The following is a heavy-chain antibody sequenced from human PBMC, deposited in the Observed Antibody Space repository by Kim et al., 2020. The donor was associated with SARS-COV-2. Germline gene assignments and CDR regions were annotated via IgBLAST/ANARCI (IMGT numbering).Heavy chain of an antibody. V-gene: IGHV4-34*01. D-gene: IGHD3-10*01. J-gene: IGHJ4*02. CDR2: INHSGST. Sequence: SETLSLTCAVYGGSFSGYYWSWIRQPPGKGLEWIGEINHSGSTNYNPSLKSRVTISVDTSKNQFSLKLSSVTAADTAVYYCASMVRGVIYLFDYWGQGTL. CDR3: ASMVRGVIYLFDY. CDR1: GGSFSGYY.